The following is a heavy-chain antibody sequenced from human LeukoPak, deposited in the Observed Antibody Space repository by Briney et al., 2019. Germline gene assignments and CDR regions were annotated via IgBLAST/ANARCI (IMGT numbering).Heavy chain of an antibody. Sequence: SVKVSCKASGGTFSSYAISWVRQAPGQGLEWMGGIIPIFDTANYAQKFQGRVTITADESTSTAYMELSSLRSEDTAVYYCARNEVVVPAATPRYYYYYCMDVWGQGTTVTVSS. CDR2: IIPIFDTA. J-gene: IGHJ6*02. CDR1: GGTFSSYA. D-gene: IGHD2-2*02. V-gene: IGHV1-69*13. CDR3: ARNEVVVPAATPRYYYYYCMDV.